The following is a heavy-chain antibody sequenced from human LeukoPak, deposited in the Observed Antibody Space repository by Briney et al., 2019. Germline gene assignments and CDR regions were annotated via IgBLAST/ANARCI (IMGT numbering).Heavy chain of an antibody. CDR2: ISGSGGST. J-gene: IGHJ4*02. CDR1: GFTFSSYG. Sequence: GGSLRLSCAASGFTFSSYGMSWVRQAPGKGLEWVSAISGSGGSTYYADSVKGRFTISRDNSKNTLYLQMNSLRAEDTAVYYCAKGGGIAAAGTLDYWGQGTLVTVSS. V-gene: IGHV3-23*01. D-gene: IGHD6-13*01. CDR3: AKGGGIAAAGTLDY.